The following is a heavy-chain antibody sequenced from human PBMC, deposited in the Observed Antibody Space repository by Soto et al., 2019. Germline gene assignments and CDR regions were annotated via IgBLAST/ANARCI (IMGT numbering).Heavy chain of an antibody. Sequence: QVQLQESGPGLVKPSQTLSLTCTVSGGSISSGDYYWSWIRQPPGKGLEWIGYIYYSGSTYYNPSLKSRVTISVDTSKNQFSLKLSSVTAAVTAVYYCARVSTYYYGSGNEANAFDIWGQGTVVTVSS. CDR2: IYYSGST. CDR1: GGSISSGDYY. D-gene: IGHD3-10*01. V-gene: IGHV4-30-4*01. J-gene: IGHJ3*02. CDR3: ARVSTYYYGSGNEANAFDI.